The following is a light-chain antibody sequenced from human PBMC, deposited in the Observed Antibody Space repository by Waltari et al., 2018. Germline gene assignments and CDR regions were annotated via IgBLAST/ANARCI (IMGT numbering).Light chain of an antibody. CDR1: SSDIGTYNY. Sequence: QSALTQPASVSGSPGQSITVSCTGTSSDIGTYNYVSWYQQHPGKAPKLMIYDVSSLPSGVSNRFSGSKSGNTASRTISGLQAEDEADYYCDSKSSSSPHVFGTGTKVTVL. CDR2: DVS. V-gene: IGLV2-14*03. CDR3: DSKSSSSPHV. J-gene: IGLJ1*01.